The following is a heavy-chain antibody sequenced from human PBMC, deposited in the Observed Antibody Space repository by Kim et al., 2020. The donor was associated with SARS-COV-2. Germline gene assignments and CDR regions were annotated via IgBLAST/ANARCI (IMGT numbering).Heavy chain of an antibody. J-gene: IGHJ3*01. Sequence: SETLSLTCTVSGGSISSGGYYWSWIRQHPGKGLEWIGYIYYSGSTYYNPSLKSRVTISVDTSKNQFSLKLSSVTAADTAVYYCARAATSVVVVAATVVALDSGDQGTMVAGSS. CDR1: GGSISSGGYY. CDR3: ARAATSVVVVAATVVALDS. V-gene: IGHV4-31*03. CDR2: IYYSGST. D-gene: IGHD2-15*01.